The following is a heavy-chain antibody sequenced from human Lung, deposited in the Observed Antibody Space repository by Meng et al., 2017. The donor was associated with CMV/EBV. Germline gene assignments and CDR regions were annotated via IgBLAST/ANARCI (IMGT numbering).Heavy chain of an antibody. D-gene: IGHD2-2*01. CDR2: IYHSGST. CDR3: ARDYRTGCSSTSCYNWFDP. J-gene: IGHJ5*02. V-gene: IGHV4-38-2*02. Sequence: SETLSLXXTVSGYSISNGYYWGWIRQPPGKGLEWIGSIYHSGSTYYNPSLKSRVTISVDTSKNQFSLKLSSVTAADTAVYYCARDYRTGCSSTSCYNWFDPWGQGTXVTVSS. CDR1: GYSISNGYY.